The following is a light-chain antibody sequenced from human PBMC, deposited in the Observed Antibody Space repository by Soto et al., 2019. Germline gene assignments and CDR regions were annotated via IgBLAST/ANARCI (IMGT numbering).Light chain of an antibody. CDR2: GAS. CDR1: QSVSSN. V-gene: IGKV3-15*01. CDR3: QQYNNWPCT. Sequence: EIVMTQSPATLSVSPGERATISCRASQSVSSNLAWYQQKPGQAPRLLIYGASTRATGIPARFSGSGSGTEFTLTISSLQSEDFAVYYCQQYNNWPCTFGGGTKVEIK. J-gene: IGKJ4*01.